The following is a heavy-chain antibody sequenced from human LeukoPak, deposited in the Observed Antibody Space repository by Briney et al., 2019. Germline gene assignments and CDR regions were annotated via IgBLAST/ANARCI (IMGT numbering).Heavy chain of an antibody. CDR2: IRKKGYGETT. CDR1: GFTFGDDA. V-gene: IGHV3-49*03. J-gene: IGHJ4*02. D-gene: IGHD4-17*01. Sequence: GGSLRLSCIASGFTFGDDAWSWFRQAPGKGLEFIAFIRKKGYGETTDYAASVRGRFTVSRDDAKSVAYLQMNSLTTEDTALYYCSRGLHDYGDSNYYFDQWGRGTLVIVSS. CDR3: SRGLHDYGDSNYYFDQ.